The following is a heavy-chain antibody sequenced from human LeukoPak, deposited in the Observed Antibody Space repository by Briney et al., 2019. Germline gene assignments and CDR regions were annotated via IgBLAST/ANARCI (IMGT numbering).Heavy chain of an antibody. D-gene: IGHD5-18*01. V-gene: IGHV1-69*06. CDR1: VGTFSSYA. CDR3: VRGSELWSPHYFDY. J-gene: IGHJ4*02. Sequence: GASVKVSCKASVGTFSSYAISWVRQAPGQGLEWMGGIIPIFGTANYAQKFQGRVTITADKSTSTAYMELSSLRSEDTAVYYCVRGSELWSPHYFDYWGQGTLVTVSS. CDR2: IIPIFGTA.